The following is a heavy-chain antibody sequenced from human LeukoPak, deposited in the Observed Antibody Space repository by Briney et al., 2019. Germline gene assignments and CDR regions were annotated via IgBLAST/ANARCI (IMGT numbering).Heavy chain of an antibody. Sequence: GGSLRLSCAASGFPFNEYSMNWVRQAPGKGLEWISYIGISSGNTKYADSVKGRFTISGDNAKKSLYLQMNSLRVEDTAVYYCARAHNYAFDNWGQGTLVTVSS. J-gene: IGHJ4*02. CDR3: ARAHNYAFDN. V-gene: IGHV3-11*06. CDR2: IGISSGNT. D-gene: IGHD1-1*01. CDR1: GFPFNEYS.